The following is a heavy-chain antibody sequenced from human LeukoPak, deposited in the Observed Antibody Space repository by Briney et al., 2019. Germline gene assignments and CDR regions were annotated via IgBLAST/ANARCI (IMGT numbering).Heavy chain of an antibody. D-gene: IGHD5-24*01. V-gene: IGHV4-59*12. Sequence: SETLSLTCTVSGGSISNDYWSWIRQPPGKGLEWIGYIFYSGSTNYNPSLKSRVTMSVDTSKNQFSLKLFSVTAADTAVYYCARGRDDYNFAYWGQGTLVTVSS. CDR3: ARGRDDYNFAY. CDR2: IFYSGST. CDR1: GGSISNDY. J-gene: IGHJ4*02.